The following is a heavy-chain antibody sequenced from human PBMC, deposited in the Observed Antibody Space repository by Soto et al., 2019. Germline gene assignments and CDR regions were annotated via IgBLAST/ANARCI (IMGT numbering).Heavy chain of an antibody. V-gene: IGHV3-30*18. CDR1: GFTFSSYG. CDR3: AKDRRFYTAQSDY. Sequence: GGSLRLSCAASGFTFSSYGMHWVRQAPGKGLEWVAVISYDGSNKYYADSVKGRFTISRDNSKNTLYLQMNSLRAEDTAVYYCAKDRRFYTAQSDYWGQGTLVTVSS. CDR2: ISYDGSNK. D-gene: IGHD5-18*01. J-gene: IGHJ4*02.